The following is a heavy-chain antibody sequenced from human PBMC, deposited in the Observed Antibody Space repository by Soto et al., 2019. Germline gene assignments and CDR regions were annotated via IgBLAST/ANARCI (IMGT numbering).Heavy chain of an antibody. V-gene: IGHV3-23*01. Sequence: EVQLLESGGGLVQPGGSLRLSCAASGFTFSSYAMSWVRQAPGKGLEWVSAISGSGGSTYYADSVKGRFTISRDNSKNTLYLQMNSLRSKDTAVYYGAKALLEGSHNWFDPWGQGTLVTVSS. D-gene: IGHD1-1*01. CDR3: AKALLEGSHNWFDP. CDR2: ISGSGGST. J-gene: IGHJ5*02. CDR1: GFTFSSYA.